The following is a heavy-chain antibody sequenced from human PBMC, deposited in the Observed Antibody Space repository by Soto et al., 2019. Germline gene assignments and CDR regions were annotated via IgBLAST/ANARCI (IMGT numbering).Heavy chain of an antibody. CDR3: ARGNVDTAMVTAFDI. CDR1: GGSISSYY. V-gene: IGHV4-59*01. J-gene: IGHJ3*02. CDR2: IYYSGST. D-gene: IGHD5-18*01. Sequence: LSLTCTVSGGSISSYYWSWIRQPPGKGLEWIGYIYYSGSTNYNPSLKSRVTISVDTSKNQFSLKLSSVTAADTAVYYCARGNVDTAMVTAFDIWGQGTMVPVAS.